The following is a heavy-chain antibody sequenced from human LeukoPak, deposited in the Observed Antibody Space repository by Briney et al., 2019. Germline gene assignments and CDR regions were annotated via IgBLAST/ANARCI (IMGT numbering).Heavy chain of an antibody. CDR3: ARGASRGAAARAFDL. CDR1: GGSISSGDYY. CDR2: IYYSGST. J-gene: IGHJ2*01. D-gene: IGHD6-13*01. Sequence: SQTLSLTCTVSGGSISSGDYYWSWIRQPPGKGLEWIGYIYYSGSTYYNPSLKSRVTISVDTSKNQFSLKLSSVTAADTAVYYCARGASRGAAARAFDLWGRGTLVTVSS. V-gene: IGHV4-30-4*08.